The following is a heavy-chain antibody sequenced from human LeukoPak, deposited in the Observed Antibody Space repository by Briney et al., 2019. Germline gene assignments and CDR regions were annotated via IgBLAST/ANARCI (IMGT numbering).Heavy chain of an antibody. CDR1: GFTVSGNY. Sequence: PGGSLRLSCAASGFTVSGNYMSWVRQAPGKGLEWVSSISSSSSYIYYADSVKGRFTTSRDNAKNSLYLQMNSLRAQDTAVYYCARGGFPGVPAAPWDWGQGTLVTVSS. V-gene: IGHV3-21*01. J-gene: IGHJ4*02. CDR3: ARGGFPGVPAAPWD. D-gene: IGHD2-2*01. CDR2: ISSSSSYI.